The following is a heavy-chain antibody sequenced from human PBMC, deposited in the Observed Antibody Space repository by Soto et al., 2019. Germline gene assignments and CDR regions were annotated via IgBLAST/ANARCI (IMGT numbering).Heavy chain of an antibody. CDR1: GFTFSSYA. CDR3: ATVGTYRSIDY. CDR2: ISGSGGST. Sequence: ESLRLSCAASGFTFSSYAMSGVRQAPGKGLEWVSAISGSGGSTYYADSVKGRFTISRDNSKNTLYLQMNSLRAEDTAVYYCATVGTYRSIDYWGQGTLVTVSS. D-gene: IGHD4-4*01. J-gene: IGHJ4*02. V-gene: IGHV3-23*01.